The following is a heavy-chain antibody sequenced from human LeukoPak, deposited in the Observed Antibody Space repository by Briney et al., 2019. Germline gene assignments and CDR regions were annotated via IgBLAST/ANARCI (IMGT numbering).Heavy chain of an antibody. CDR3: ARDLSHDYVWGSYRYYFDY. J-gene: IGHJ4*02. CDR1: GFTFSSYS. CDR2: ISSSSSYI. D-gene: IGHD3-16*02. V-gene: IGHV3-21*01. Sequence: PGGSLRLSCAASGFTFSSYSMHWVRQAPGKGLEWVSSISSSSSYIYYADSVKGRFTISRDNAKNSLYLQMNSLRAEDTAVYYCARDLSHDYVWGSYRYYFDYWGQGTLVTVSS.